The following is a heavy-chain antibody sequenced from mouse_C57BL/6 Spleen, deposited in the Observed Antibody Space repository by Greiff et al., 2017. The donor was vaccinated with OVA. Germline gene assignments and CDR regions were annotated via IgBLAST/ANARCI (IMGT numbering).Heavy chain of an antibody. Sequence: EVKVEESGGGLVKPGGSLKLSCAASGFTFSSYAMSWVRQTPEKRLEWVATISDGGSYTYYPDNVKGRFTISRDNAKNNLYLQMSHLKSEDTAMYYCARGAQATLYAMDYWGQGTSVTVSS. V-gene: IGHV5-4*03. CDR2: ISDGGSYT. J-gene: IGHJ4*01. D-gene: IGHD3-2*02. CDR3: ARGAQATLYAMDY. CDR1: GFTFSSYA.